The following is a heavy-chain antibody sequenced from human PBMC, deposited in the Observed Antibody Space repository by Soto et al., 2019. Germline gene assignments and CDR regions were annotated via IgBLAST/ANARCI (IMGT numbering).Heavy chain of an antibody. J-gene: IGHJ4*02. CDR3: ARLDYYDSSGYPAHFDY. V-gene: IGHV1-18*01. Sequence: ASVKVSCKASGYTFTSYGISWVRQAPGQGLEWMGWISAHNGNINYAQKLQGRVTMTTDTSTSTAYMELRSLRSDDTAVYYCARLDYYDSSGYPAHFDYWGQGTLVTVSS. D-gene: IGHD3-22*01. CDR2: ISAHNGNI. CDR1: GYTFTSYG.